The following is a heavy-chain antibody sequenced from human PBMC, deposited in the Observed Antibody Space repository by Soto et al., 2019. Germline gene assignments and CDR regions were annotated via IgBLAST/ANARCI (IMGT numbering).Heavy chain of an antibody. CDR1: GYSFTSYA. V-gene: IGHV1-3*01. Sequence: QVQLVQSGAEMKKPGASVKVSCKASGYSFTSYAIHWVRHAPGQTLEWMGWINAGNGNTKYSEKLQDRVTITRDTSASTAYMELGSLISEDTAVYYCAKDFDYYYYAMDVWGQGTTVTVSS. CDR3: AKDFDYYYYAMDV. D-gene: IGHD3-3*01. CDR2: INAGNGNT. J-gene: IGHJ6*02.